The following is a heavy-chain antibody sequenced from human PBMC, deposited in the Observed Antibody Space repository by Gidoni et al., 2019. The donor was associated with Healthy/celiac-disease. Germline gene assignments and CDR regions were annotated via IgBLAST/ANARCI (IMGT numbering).Heavy chain of an antibody. CDR3: ARGAVGYCSGGSCYSGEYFQH. D-gene: IGHD2-15*01. V-gene: IGHV1-69*04. J-gene: IGHJ1*01. CDR2: IIPILGIA. CDR1: GGTFRSYS. Sequence: QVQLVQSGAEVKKPGSSVKVSCKASGGTFRSYSISWVRQAPGQGLEWMGRIIPILGIAKYEQKLQGRVTITADKSTSTAYMELSSLRSEDTAVYYCARGAVGYCSGGSCYSGEYFQHWGQGTLVTVSS.